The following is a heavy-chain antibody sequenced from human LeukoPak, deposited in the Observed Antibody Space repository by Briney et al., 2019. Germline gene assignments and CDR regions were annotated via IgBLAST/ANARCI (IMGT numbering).Heavy chain of an antibody. J-gene: IGHJ6*02. V-gene: IGHV3-11*01. CDR3: ASEIYYGSGSYYYGMDV. D-gene: IGHD3-10*01. CDR2: ISSSGSTI. CDR1: GFTFSDYY. Sequence: GGSLRLSCAASGFTFSDYYMSWIRQAPGKGLEWVSYISSSGSTIYYADSVKGRFTISRDNAKNSLYLQMNSLRAEDTAVYYCASEIYYGSGSYYYGMDVWGQGTTVTVSS.